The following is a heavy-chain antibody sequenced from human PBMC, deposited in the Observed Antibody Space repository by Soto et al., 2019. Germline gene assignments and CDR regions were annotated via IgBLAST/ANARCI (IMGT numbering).Heavy chain of an antibody. J-gene: IGHJ5*02. CDR2: IYHSGST. CDR1: GGSISSGGYS. V-gene: IGHV4-30-2*01. CDR3: ARDRAEYSSSSKGEGWFDP. Sequence: SETLSLTCAVSGGSISSGGYSWSWIRQPPGKGLEWIGYIYHSGSTYYNPSLKSRVTISVDRSKNQFSLKLSSVTAADTAVYYCARDRAEYSSSSKGEGWFDPWGQGTLVTVSS. D-gene: IGHD6-6*01.